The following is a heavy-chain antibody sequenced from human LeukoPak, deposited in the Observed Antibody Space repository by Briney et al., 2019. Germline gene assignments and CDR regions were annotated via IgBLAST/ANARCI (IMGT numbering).Heavy chain of an antibody. D-gene: IGHD1-26*01. Sequence: ASAKVSCKVSGYTLTELSMHWVRQAPGKGLEWMGGFDPEDGETIYAQKFQGRVTMTEDTSTDTAYMELSSLRSEDTAVYYCATTYSGSYQGWFDPWGQGTLVTVSS. V-gene: IGHV1-24*01. CDR2: FDPEDGET. J-gene: IGHJ5*02. CDR1: GYTLTELS. CDR3: ATTYSGSYQGWFDP.